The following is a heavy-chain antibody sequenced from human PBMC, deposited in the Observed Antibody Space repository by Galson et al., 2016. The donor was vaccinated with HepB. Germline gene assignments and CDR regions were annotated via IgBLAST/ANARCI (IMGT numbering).Heavy chain of an antibody. CDR3: ASDRVFYGMDV. Sequence: SLRLSCAASGFTFSSYWMHWVRQAPGKGLVWVSRIKSDGRETAYADSVKGRFTITRHNAENTLYLQMNSLRADDTAVYYCASDRVFYGMDVWGQGTTFTVSS. V-gene: IGHV3-74*01. J-gene: IGHJ6*02. CDR1: GFTFSSYW. CDR2: IKSDGRET. D-gene: IGHD2-8*01.